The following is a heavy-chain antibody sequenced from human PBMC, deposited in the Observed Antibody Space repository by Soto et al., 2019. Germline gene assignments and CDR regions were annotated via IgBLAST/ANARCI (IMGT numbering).Heavy chain of an antibody. J-gene: IGHJ5*02. CDR1: GFTFSSYE. CDR3: AREPDHWFDP. CDR2: ISSSGSTI. V-gene: IGHV3-48*03. Sequence: LRLSCAASGFTFSSYEMNWVRQAPGKGLEWVSYISSSGSTIYYADSVKGRFTISRDNAKNSLYLQMNSLRAEDTAVYYCAREPDHWFDPWGQGTLVTVSS.